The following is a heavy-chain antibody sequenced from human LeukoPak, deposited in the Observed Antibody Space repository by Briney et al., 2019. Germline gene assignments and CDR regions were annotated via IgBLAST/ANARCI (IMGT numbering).Heavy chain of an antibody. CDR1: GFTFSSYS. CDR3: ARDWYNNSDAFDI. CDR2: ISSSSSYI. D-gene: IGHD4-11*01. V-gene: IGHV3-21*01. Sequence: KTGGSLRLSCAASGFTFSSYSMNWVRQAPGKGLEWVSSISSSSSYIYYADSVKGRFTISRDNAKNSLYLQIHRLRAEDTAVYYCARDWYNNSDAFDIWGQGTMVTVSS. J-gene: IGHJ3*02.